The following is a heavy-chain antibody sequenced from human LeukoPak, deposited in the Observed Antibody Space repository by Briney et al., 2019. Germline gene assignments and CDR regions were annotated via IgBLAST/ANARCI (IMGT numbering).Heavy chain of an antibody. D-gene: IGHD3-22*01. CDR1: GFTFSTYA. J-gene: IGHJ6*03. CDR2: IGGSDGRT. Sequence: GGSLRLSCAASGFTFSTYAMSWVRQAPGKGLEWVSLIGGSDGRTRYADSVKGRFTISRDNSKNTLYLEMNSLRAGDTAVYYCAKDSSSYDWGYMDVWGKGTTVTISS. CDR3: AKDSSSYDWGYMDV. V-gene: IGHV3-23*01.